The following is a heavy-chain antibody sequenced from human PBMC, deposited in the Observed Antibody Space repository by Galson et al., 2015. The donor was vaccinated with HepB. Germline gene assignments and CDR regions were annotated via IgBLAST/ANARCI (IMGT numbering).Heavy chain of an antibody. CDR3: ARYSSTMAFDY. Sequence: SVKVSCKASGYTFTTYYMFWVRQAPGQGLEWMGMINPSGDSVTYSQKFQGTVTMTRDTSTSTVYMELSSLRSEDTAVYYCARYSSTMAFDYWGQGTLVTVSS. J-gene: IGHJ4*02. V-gene: IGHV1-46*01. CDR1: GYTFTTYY. CDR2: INPSGDSV. D-gene: IGHD2-2*01.